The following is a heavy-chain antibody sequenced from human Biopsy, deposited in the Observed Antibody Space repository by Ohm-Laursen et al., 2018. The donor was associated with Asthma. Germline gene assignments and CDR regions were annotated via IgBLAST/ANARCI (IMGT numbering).Heavy chain of an antibody. CDR2: IYHSGST. J-gene: IGHJ6*02. CDR3: ARVPHYDILTGFTLRYYYGMDV. Sequence: TLSLTCSVSGGSISSGGYSWSWIRQPPGKGLEWIGYIYHSGSTYYSPSLKSRVTISVDTSKNQFSLKLSSVTAADTAVYYCARVPHYDILTGFTLRYYYGMDVWGQGTTVTVSS. V-gene: IGHV4-30-2*05. CDR1: GGSISSGGYS. D-gene: IGHD3-9*01.